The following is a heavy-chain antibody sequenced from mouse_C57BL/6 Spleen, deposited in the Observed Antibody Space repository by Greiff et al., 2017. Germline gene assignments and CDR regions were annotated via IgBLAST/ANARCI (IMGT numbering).Heavy chain of an antibody. CDR3: ARWYYDGYSWCAY. J-gene: IGHJ3*01. CDR2: IDPSDSYT. V-gene: IGHV1-69*01. D-gene: IGHD2-3*01. CDR1: GYTFTSYW. Sequence: QVQLQQSGAELVMPGASVKLSCKASGYTFTSYWMHWVKQRPGQGLEWIGEIDPSDSYTNYNQKFKGKSTLTVDKSSSTAYMQLSSLTSEDSAVYYCARWYYDGYSWCAYWGQGTLVTVSA.